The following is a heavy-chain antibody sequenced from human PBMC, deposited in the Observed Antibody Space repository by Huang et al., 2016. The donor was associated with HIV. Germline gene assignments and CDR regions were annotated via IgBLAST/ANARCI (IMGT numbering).Heavy chain of an antibody. CDR3: ARDPRIQSWLNFFDY. CDR1: GFSISSYW. J-gene: IGHJ4*02. D-gene: IGHD3-22*01. CDR2: INSDGSST. Sequence: EVQLVESGGGLVQPGGSLRLSCAASGFSISSYWMHWVRQAPGKGRVWVSLINSDGSSTSYADSVKGRFTISRDNAKNTLYLQMNSLRAEDTAVYYCARDPRIQSWLNFFDYWGQGTLVSVSS. V-gene: IGHV3-74*01.